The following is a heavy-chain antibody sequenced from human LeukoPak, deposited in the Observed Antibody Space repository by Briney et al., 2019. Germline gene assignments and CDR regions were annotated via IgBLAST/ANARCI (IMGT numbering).Heavy chain of an antibody. J-gene: IGHJ6*03. V-gene: IGHV1-69*04. CDR3: ARQARDYYYYYMDV. Sequence: ASVKVSCKASGGTFSSYAISWVRQAPGQGLEWMGRIIPILGTANYAQKFQGRVTITADKSTSTAYMELSSLRSEDTAVYYCARQARDYYYYYMDVWGKGTTVTVSS. CDR2: IIPILGTA. CDR1: GGTFSSYA.